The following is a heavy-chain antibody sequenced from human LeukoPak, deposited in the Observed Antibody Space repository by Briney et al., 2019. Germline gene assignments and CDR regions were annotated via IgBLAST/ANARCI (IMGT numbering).Heavy chain of an antibody. D-gene: IGHD6-6*01. V-gene: IGHV3-30*04. Sequence: GGSLRLSCAASGFTFSRYVRHWVRQARGKGREWVTAISYDGSNKYYAASVKGRFTISRDNSKNTLYVQMNSLRAEDKAVYYCGRDGYSSSFYFDYWGQGTLVPVSS. J-gene: IGHJ4*02. CDR1: GFTFSRYV. CDR2: ISYDGSNK. CDR3: GRDGYSSSFYFDY.